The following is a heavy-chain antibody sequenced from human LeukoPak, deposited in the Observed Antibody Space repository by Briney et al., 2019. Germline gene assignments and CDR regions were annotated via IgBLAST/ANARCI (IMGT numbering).Heavy chain of an antibody. Sequence: SETLSLTCTVSGGSISSGDYYWSWIRQPPGKGLEWIGYIYYSGNTYYNPSLKSRVTISVDTSKNQFSLKLRSVTAADTAVYHCARTYCSGGDCFFSDIWGQGTMVIVSS. V-gene: IGHV4-30-4*01. CDR3: ARTYCSGGDCFFSDI. CDR1: GGSISSGDYY. D-gene: IGHD2-21*02. CDR2: IYYSGNT. J-gene: IGHJ3*02.